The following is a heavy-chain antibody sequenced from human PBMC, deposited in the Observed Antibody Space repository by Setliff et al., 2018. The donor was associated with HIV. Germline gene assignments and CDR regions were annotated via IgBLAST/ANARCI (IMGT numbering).Heavy chain of an antibody. CDR3: ATAGDYDILTGYTEFDY. J-gene: IGHJ4*02. CDR2: ISSSSSTI. V-gene: IGHV3-48*01. CDR1: GFTFSSYS. D-gene: IGHD3-9*01. Sequence: GGSLRLSCAASGFTFSSYSMNWVRQAPGKGLEWVSYISSSSSTIYCADSVKGRFTISRDNAKNSLYLQMNSLRAEDTAVYYCATAGDYDILTGYTEFDYWGQGTQVTVSS.